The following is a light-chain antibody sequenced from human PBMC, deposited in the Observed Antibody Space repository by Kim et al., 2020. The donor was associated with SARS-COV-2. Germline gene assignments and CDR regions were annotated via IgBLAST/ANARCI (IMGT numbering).Light chain of an antibody. J-gene: IGKJ3*01. Sequence: LSPGARATLSCRASQNIGTYLAWYQLKPGQAPSLLMSDASNRATAVPTRFSGRGSGTDFTLTISSLEPEDFAVYYCQQRRDWPVTFGPGTKVDIK. CDR1: QNIGTY. CDR2: DAS. V-gene: IGKV3-11*01. CDR3: QQRRDWPVT.